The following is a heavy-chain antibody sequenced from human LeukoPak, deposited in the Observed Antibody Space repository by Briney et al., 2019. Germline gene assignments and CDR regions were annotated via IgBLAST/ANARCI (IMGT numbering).Heavy chain of an antibody. CDR2: ISSSGTTI. Sequence: GGSLRLSCAASGFTFISYEMNWVRQAPGKGLEWASYISSSGTTIHYADSVKGRFTISRDNAKNSLYLQMNSLRAEDTAVYYCARALTTSWYYFDYWGQGTLVTVSS. D-gene: IGHD2-2*01. V-gene: IGHV3-48*03. J-gene: IGHJ4*02. CDR1: GFTFISYE. CDR3: ARALTTSWYYFDY.